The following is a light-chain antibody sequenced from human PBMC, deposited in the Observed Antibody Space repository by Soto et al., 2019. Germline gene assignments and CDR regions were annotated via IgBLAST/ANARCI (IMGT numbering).Light chain of an antibody. CDR1: NSDVGGYNY. CDR2: DVT. Sequence: QSALTQPRSMSGSPGQSVTISCTGTNSDVGGYNYVSWYQQHPGKAPQLMIYDVTKRPSGVPDRVSGSKSGNTASLTISGLQAEDEGDYYCCSYAGSYTALFGGGTKLTVL. J-gene: IGLJ2*01. V-gene: IGLV2-11*01. CDR3: CSYAGSYTAL.